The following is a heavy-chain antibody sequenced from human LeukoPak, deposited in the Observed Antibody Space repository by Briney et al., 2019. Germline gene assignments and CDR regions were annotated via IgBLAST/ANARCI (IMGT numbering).Heavy chain of an antibody. CDR3: AREQVGATYDAFDI. D-gene: IGHD1-26*01. CDR1: GGTFSSYA. Sequence: SVKVSCKASGGTFSSYAISWVRQAPGQGLEWMGRIIPTFGTANYAQKFQGRVTITTDESTSTAYMELSSLRSEDTAVYYCAREQVGATYDAFDIWGQGTMVTVSS. V-gene: IGHV1-69*05. J-gene: IGHJ3*02. CDR2: IIPTFGTA.